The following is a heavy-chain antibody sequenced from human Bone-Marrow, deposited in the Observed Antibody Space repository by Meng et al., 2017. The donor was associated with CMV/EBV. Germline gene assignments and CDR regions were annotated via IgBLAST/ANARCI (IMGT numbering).Heavy chain of an antibody. J-gene: IGHJ4*02. CDR2: IYSGGST. CDR3: ATYYYDSSGYYPLGY. D-gene: IGHD3-22*01. V-gene: IGHV3-53*01. CDR1: GFTVSSNY. Sequence: GESLKISCAASGFTVSSNYMSWVRQAPGKGLEWVSVIYSGGSTYYADSVKGRFTISRDNSKNTLYLQMNSLRAEDTAVYYCATYYYDSSGYYPLGYWGQGTLVTVSS.